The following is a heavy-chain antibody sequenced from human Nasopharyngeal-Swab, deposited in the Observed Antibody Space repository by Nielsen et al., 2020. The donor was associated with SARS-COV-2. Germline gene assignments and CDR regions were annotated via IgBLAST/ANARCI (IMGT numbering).Heavy chain of an antibody. V-gene: IGHV2-26*01. D-gene: IGHD2-15*01. CDR3: ARIYCSGGSCYREPNWFDP. Sequence: WIRQPPGKALEWLAHIFSNDEKSYSTSLKSRLTISKDTSKSQVVLTMTNMDPVDTATYYCARIYCSGGSCYREPNWFDPWGQGTLVTVSS. J-gene: IGHJ5*02. CDR2: IFSNDEK.